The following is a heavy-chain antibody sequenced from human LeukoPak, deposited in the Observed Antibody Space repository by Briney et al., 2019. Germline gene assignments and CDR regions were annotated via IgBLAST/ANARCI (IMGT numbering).Heavy chain of an antibody. CDR3: AKDSLPGVWSGYLDY. V-gene: IGHV3-30*18. D-gene: IGHD3-3*01. CDR2: ISYDGSNK. Sequence: GGSLRLSCAASGFTFSSYGMHGVRQAPGKGLEWVAVISYDGSNKYYADSVKGRFTISRDNSKNTLYLQMNSMSAEDTAVYYCAKDSLPGVWSGYLDYWGQGTLVTVSS. CDR1: GFTFSSYG. J-gene: IGHJ4*02.